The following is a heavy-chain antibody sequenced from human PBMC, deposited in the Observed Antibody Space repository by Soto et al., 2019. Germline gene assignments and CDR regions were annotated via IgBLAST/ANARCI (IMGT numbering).Heavy chain of an antibody. V-gene: IGHV4-39*01. Sequence: ETLSLTCSVSGYSVSSSDYYWAWIRQPPGKGLEWIGSMLYSGLTYYNPSLKSRVTLSVDTSKNQFSVRLNSVTASDTAVYYCAPLSVSLSGPYGIHVWGQGTTGTVSS. J-gene: IGHJ6*02. CDR3: APLSVSLSGPYGIHV. CDR2: MLYSGLT. D-gene: IGHD2-15*01. CDR1: GYSVSSSDYY.